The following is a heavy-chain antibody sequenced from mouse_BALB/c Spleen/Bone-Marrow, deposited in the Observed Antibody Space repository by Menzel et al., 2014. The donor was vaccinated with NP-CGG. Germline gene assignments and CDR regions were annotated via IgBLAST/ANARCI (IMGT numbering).Heavy chain of an antibody. V-gene: IGHV5-12-1*01. J-gene: IGHJ3*02. CDR1: GFAFSNYD. CDR3: ARQILRGFGY. CDR2: ISSGGGST. Sequence: EVKLMESGGGLVKPGGSLKLSCAASGFAFSNYDMSWVRQTPEKRLEWVAYISSGGGSTYYAGTVKGRFTISRDNAKNTLYLQMSSLKSEDTAMYYCARQILRGFGYWGQGTPVTVSA. D-gene: IGHD1-1*01.